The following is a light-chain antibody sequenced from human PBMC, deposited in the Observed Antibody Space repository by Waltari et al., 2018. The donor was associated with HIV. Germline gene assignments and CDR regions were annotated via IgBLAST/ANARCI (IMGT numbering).Light chain of an antibody. J-gene: IGKJ5*01. Sequence: EKVMTQSPATLSVSPGERATLPCRASQSVSSNLAWYQQKPGQAPRLLIYGASTRATGFPARFSATGSGTEFSLTISSLQSEDFAVYYCQQYNNWPITFGQGTRLEIK. V-gene: IGKV3-15*01. CDR2: GAS. CDR1: QSVSSN. CDR3: QQYNNWPIT.